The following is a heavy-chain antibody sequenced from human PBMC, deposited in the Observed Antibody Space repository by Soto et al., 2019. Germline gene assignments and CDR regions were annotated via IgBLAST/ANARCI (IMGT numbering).Heavy chain of an antibody. CDR3: ATCGHTYGNAFDI. V-gene: IGHV4-31*03. CDR2: IFHTGRV. Sequence: QVHLQESGPGLLKPSQTLSLTCTVSGGSLRNSGYYGTWIRHYPGRGLEWLGYIFHTGRVYYNPSLNGRVVIAVDTSNNQFSLNLTSVTVADTAVYYCATCGHTYGNAFDIWGQGTLVTVS. D-gene: IGHD5-18*01. CDR1: GGSLRNSGYY. J-gene: IGHJ3*02.